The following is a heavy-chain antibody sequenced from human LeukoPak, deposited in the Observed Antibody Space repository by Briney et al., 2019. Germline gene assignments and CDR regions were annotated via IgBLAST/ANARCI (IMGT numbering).Heavy chain of an antibody. CDR3: ARAGLVNTFDY. V-gene: IGHV4-34*01. CDR1: GGSFSGYY. J-gene: IGHJ4*02. D-gene: IGHD3-3*01. CDR2: INHSGST. Sequence: SETLSLTCAVYGGSFSGYYWSWIRQPPGKGLEWIGEINHSGSTNYNPSLKSRVTISVDTSKNQFSLKLSSVTAADTAVYYCARAGLVNTFDYWGQGTLVTVSS.